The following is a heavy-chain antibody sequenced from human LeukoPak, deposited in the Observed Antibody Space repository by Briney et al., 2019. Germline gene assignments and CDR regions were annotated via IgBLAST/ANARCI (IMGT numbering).Heavy chain of an antibody. D-gene: IGHD3-10*02. Sequence: GGSLRLSCVASGFTFTSYDFNWVRQAPGKGLEWVSYISNGGGTISYADSVKGRFTISRDNAKNSVFLQMNTLRAEDTAVYYCARDSYMFGSDYWGQGTLVSVST. CDR1: GFTFTSYD. CDR3: ARDSYMFGSDY. CDR2: ISNGGGTI. J-gene: IGHJ4*02. V-gene: IGHV3-48*03.